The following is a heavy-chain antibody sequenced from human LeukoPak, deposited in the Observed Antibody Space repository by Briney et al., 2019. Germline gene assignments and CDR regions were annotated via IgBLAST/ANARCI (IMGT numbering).Heavy chain of an antibody. J-gene: IGHJ4*02. V-gene: IGHV3-23*01. CDR2: ISGSGGST. D-gene: IGHD3-22*01. CDR1: RFTFSSYA. CDR3: ARNSRGCSAY. Sequence: GGSLRLSCAASRFTFSSYAMSWVRQAPGKGLEWVSAISGSGGSTYYADSVKGRFTISRDNAKNSLYLQMTSLRAEDTALYSAARNSRGCSAYWNQARLVTVSS.